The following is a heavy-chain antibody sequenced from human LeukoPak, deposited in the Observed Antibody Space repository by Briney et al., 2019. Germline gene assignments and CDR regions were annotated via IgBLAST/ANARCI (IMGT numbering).Heavy chain of an antibody. CDR1: GGSVSSGSYY. CDR2: IYASGTT. CDR3: ARPTVFGVVGD. D-gene: IGHD3-3*01. V-gene: IGHV4-61*01. Sequence: SETLSLTCTVSGGSVSSGSYYWSWIRQPPGKELEYIGYIYASGTTNYNPSLKSRVTILLDMSKNQFPLRLSSVTAADTAVYYCARPTVFGVVGDWGQGTLVTVSP. J-gene: IGHJ4*02.